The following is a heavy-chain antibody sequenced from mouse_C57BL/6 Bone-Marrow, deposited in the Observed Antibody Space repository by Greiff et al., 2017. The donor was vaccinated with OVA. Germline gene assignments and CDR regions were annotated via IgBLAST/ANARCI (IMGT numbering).Heavy chain of an antibody. V-gene: IGHV1-55*01. CDR2: IYPGSGST. D-gene: IGHD1-1*01. Sequence: QVQLQQPGAELVKPGASVKLSCKASGYTFTSYWMHWVKQRPGRGLEWIGDIYPGSGSTNYNEKFKSKATLTVDTSSSTAYMQLSSLTSEDSAVYYCARGTTVVDYAMDYWGQGTSVTVSS. CDR3: ARGTTVVDYAMDY. J-gene: IGHJ4*01. CDR1: GYTFTSYW.